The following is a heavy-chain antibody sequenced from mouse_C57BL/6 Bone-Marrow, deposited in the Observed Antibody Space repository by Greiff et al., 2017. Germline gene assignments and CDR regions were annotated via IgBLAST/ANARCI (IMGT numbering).Heavy chain of an antibody. CDR2: MDPNGGSP. CDR1: GYTFTNYW. CDR3: SRASDDDDWTIDY. Sequence: QVQLQQPGAELVKPGASVKLSCKASGYTFTNYWMNWVKQRPGQGLEWIGMMDPNGGSPDYNEKFKSEATLSVDKASRTAYMELSSLTSEDSAVYDCSRASDDDDWTIDYWGQGTSVTVSS. J-gene: IGHJ4*01. D-gene: IGHD2-4*01. V-gene: IGHV1-64*01.